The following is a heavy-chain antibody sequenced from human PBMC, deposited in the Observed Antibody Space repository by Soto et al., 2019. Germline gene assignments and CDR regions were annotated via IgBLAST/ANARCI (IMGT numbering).Heavy chain of an antibody. D-gene: IGHD6-19*01. J-gene: IGHJ4*02. CDR1: GESFSGYI. Sequence: QVQLQQSGAGLLKPSETLSLTCAVYGESFSGYIWTWIRQTPGKGLQWIGQINHSGSASYNPSLXSRVTIQVHTPXGXFXXELSSVTAADTAVYYCARGLITGSHYSGGWYYFDSWGQGTQVTVSS. CDR3: ARGLITGSHYSGGWYYFDS. CDR2: INHSGSA. V-gene: IGHV4-34*01.